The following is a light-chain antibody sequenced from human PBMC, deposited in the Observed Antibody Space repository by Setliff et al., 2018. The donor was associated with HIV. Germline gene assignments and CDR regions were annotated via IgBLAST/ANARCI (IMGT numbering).Light chain of an antibody. V-gene: IGLV2-23*02. Sequence: QSALPQPASVSGSPGQSITMSCTGTKNDVGGHDVVSWYQQYPGKAPKLIIYEVNKRPSGLSNRFSGSKSGNTASLTISGLQAEDEAEYYCCSYENSGTFYVFGTGTKVTVL. CDR1: KNDVGGHDV. CDR3: CSYENSGTFYV. CDR2: EVN. J-gene: IGLJ1*01.